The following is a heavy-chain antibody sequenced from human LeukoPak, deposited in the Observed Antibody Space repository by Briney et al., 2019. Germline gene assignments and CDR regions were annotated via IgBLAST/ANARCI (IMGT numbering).Heavy chain of an antibody. D-gene: IGHD6-13*01. J-gene: IGHJ4*02. Sequence: SETLSLTCTVSGGSISSYYWSWIRQPPGKGLEWIGYIYYSGSTNYNPSLKSRVTISVDTSKNQFFLKLSSVTAADTAVYYCARTEIAAAGSFDYWGQGTLVTVSS. CDR1: GGSISSYY. V-gene: IGHV4-59*01. CDR2: IYYSGST. CDR3: ARTEIAAAGSFDY.